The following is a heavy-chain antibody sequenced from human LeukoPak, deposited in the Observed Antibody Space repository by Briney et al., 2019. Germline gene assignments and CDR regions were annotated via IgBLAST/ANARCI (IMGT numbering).Heavy chain of an antibody. CDR3: AGRTFGGESPAFDY. V-gene: IGHV3-11*01. CDR1: GLTFRDFY. D-gene: IGHD2-21*01. CDR2: ITNSGSSI. Sequence: GGSLRLSCAAPGLTFRDFYMSWIRQAPGRGLEYISYITNSGSSIYYAASVKGRFTISRDNAKNSLYLQMSNLRAEDTAIYYCAGRTFGGESPAFDYWGQGTLVTVSS. J-gene: IGHJ4*02.